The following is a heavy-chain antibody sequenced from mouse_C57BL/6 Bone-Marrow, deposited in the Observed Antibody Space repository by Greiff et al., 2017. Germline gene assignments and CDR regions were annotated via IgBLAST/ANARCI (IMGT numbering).Heavy chain of an antibody. CDR1: GYTFTDYY. D-gene: IGHD1-1*01. CDR2: IFPGSGST. J-gene: IGHJ1*03. CDR3: ANPPYYYGSSYWYFDV. Sequence: QVQLKESGPELVKPGASVKISCKASGYTFTDYYINWVKQRPGQGLAWIGWIFPGSGSTYYNEKFKGKATLTVDKSSSTAYMLLSSLTSEDSAVYFCANPPYYYGSSYWYFDVWGTGTTVTVSS. V-gene: IGHV1-75*01.